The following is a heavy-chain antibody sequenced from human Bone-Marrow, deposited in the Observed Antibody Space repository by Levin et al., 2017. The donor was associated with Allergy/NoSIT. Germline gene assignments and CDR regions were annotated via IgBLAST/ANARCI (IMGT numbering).Heavy chain of an antibody. CDR3: ARGPYYDSRSGYYN. CDR1: GFTFSRYW. D-gene: IGHD3-3*01. CDR2: IKQDGSEN. Sequence: GGSLRLSCAASGFTFSRYWMSWVRQAPGKGLEWVANIKQDGSENYYVDSVKGRFTISRDNAKNSLYLQMNSLRVEDTAVYYCARGPYYDSRSGYYNWGQGTLVTVSS. V-gene: IGHV3-7*04. J-gene: IGHJ4*02.